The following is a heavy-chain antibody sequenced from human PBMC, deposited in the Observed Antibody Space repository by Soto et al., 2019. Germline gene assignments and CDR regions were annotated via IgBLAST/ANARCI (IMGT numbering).Heavy chain of an antibody. V-gene: IGHV3-11*06. D-gene: IGHD2-15*01. Sequence: GGSLRLSCVGSGFTFGDSYMSWIRQAPGKGLEWLSYISPGSRYPAYADSVKGRFTISRDNAKRSLYLQMMSLTAEDTAIYYCVRGGGGGLFDPWGQGTMVTVSS. CDR3: VRGGGGGLFDP. J-gene: IGHJ5*02. CDR2: ISPGSRYP. CDR1: GFTFGDSY.